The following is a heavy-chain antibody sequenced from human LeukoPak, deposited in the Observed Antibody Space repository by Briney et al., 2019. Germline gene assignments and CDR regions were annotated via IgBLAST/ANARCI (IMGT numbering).Heavy chain of an antibody. Sequence: PSETDSLICPVSGVSISLYCWSWTRQPPGKGLEWIGYIYYTGSTKSNPSLKRRVTISVDTSKKQFSLNLSSVTAADTAVYYCARAGWFSTTCHFDYWGQGILVTVSS. V-gene: IGHV4-59*01. CDR1: GVSISLYC. CDR2: IYYTGST. D-gene: IGHD6-19*01. J-gene: IGHJ4*02. CDR3: ARAGWFSTTCHFDY.